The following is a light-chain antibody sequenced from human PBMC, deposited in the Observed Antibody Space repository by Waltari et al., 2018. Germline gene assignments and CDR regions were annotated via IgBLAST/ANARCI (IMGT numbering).Light chain of an antibody. Sequence: MVMIQSSGSLAVSLGERVTMNGRCRQSVLYTNNNKNFLTWYQQKPGQSPQLLIYWASTRESGVPDRFIGSGSGTDFTLPISSLQAEDVAVYYCHQHYTTPWTFGQGTQVEL. V-gene: IGKV4-1*01. CDR1: QSVLYTNNNKNF. J-gene: IGKJ1*01. CDR2: WAS. CDR3: HQHYTTPWT.